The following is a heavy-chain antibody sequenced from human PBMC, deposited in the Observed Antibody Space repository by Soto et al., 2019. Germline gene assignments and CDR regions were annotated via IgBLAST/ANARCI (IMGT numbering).Heavy chain of an antibody. CDR1: GGSISSSSYY. J-gene: IGHJ3*02. Sequence: SETLSLTCTVSGGSISSSSYYWGWIRQPPGKGLEWIGSIYYSGSTYYNPSLKSRFTISVDTPKNQFSLKLCSVTAADTAVYYCASLTTPSAFDIWGQGTMVTVSS. D-gene: IGHD4-4*01. CDR2: IYYSGST. CDR3: ASLTTPSAFDI. V-gene: IGHV4-39*01.